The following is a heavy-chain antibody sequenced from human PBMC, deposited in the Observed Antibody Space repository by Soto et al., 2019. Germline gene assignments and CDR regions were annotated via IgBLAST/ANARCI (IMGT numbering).Heavy chain of an antibody. CDR3: ARLQRSFLEVYYSSYLDV. J-gene: IGHJ6*03. CDR2: IYSGGST. D-gene: IGHD3-3*01. Sequence: GSLRLSCAASGFTVNSNYMSWVRLAPGKGLEWVSSIYSGGSTYYADSVKGRFTISRHNSKNTLYVQMNSLRAEDTAVYYCARLQRSFLEVYYSSYLDVWGKGTTVTVSS. CDR1: GFTVNSNY. V-gene: IGHV3-53*04.